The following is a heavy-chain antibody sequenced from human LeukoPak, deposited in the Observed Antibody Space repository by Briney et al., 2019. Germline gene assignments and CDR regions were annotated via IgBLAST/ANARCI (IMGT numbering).Heavy chain of an antibody. D-gene: IGHD4-17*01. Sequence: GGSLRLSCTASGFTFGDYAMSWFRQAPGKGLEWVGFIRSKAYGGTTEYAASVKGRFTISRDDSKSIAYLQMNSLKTEDTAVYYCTRDSFLSGDYGAWVFDYWGQGTLVTVSS. CDR3: TRDSFLSGDYGAWVFDY. CDR2: IRSKAYGGTT. V-gene: IGHV3-49*03. J-gene: IGHJ4*02. CDR1: GFTFGDYA.